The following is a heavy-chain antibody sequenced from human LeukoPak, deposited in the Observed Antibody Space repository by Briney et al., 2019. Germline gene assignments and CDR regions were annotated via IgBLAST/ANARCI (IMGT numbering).Heavy chain of an antibody. D-gene: IGHD3-10*01. CDR1: GPSISGYY. CDR3: VRHGGSYFIY. Sequence: SETLSPTCTVSGPSISGYYWSWIRQPPGTALEWIGYIYSSGNTVYNPSLKSRVTITVDTSKNQFSLKLTSVTAVDTAMYYCVRHGGSYFIYWGQGTLVTVSS. J-gene: IGHJ4*02. V-gene: IGHV4-4*09. CDR2: IYSSGNT.